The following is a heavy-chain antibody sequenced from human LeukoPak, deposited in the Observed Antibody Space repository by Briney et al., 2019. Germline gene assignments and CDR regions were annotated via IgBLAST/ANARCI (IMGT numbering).Heavy chain of an antibody. CDR3: ASLQLWLRSFDY. D-gene: IGHD5-18*01. CDR2: IYYSGST. CDR1: GGSISSGGYY. J-gene: IGHJ4*02. Sequence: SETLSLTCTVSGGSISSGGYYWSWIRQHPGKGLEWIGYIYYSGSTYYNPSLKSRVTISVDTSKDQFSLKLSSVTAADTAVYYCASLQLWLRSFDYWGQGTLVTVSS. V-gene: IGHV4-31*03.